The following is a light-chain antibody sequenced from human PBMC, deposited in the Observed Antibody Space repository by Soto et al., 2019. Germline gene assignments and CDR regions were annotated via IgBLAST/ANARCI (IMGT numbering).Light chain of an antibody. CDR3: SSYTSSSTV. J-gene: IGLJ3*02. Sequence: QSVLTQPASVSGSPGQSITISCTGTSSDVGGYNYVPWYQQHPGKAPKLMIYDVSNRPSGVSNRFSGSKSGNTASLTISGLQAEDEADYYCSSYTSSSTVFGGGTKVTVL. V-gene: IGLV2-14*01. CDR1: SSDVGGYNY. CDR2: DVS.